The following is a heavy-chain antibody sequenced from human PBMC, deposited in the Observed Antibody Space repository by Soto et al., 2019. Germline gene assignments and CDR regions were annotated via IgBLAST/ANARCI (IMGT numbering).Heavy chain of an antibody. CDR3: ARRAGAVPGRIEF. CDR2: IYYTGST. CDR1: GDSISSYY. D-gene: IGHD6-19*01. V-gene: IGHV4-59*08. Sequence: HVQLQESGPGLVKPSETLSLICTVSGDSISSYYWSWIRQPPGKGLEWIGFIYYTGSTNYNPSLKSRVNISVEKSKNQLSLKLSSVTDAETAVYYCARRAGAVPGRIEFWGQGTLVTVSS. J-gene: IGHJ4*02.